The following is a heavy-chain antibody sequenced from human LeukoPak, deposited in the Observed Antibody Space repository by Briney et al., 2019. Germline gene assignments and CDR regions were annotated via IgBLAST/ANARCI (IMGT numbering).Heavy chain of an antibody. CDR3: ARARPGYSSSWYRYWFDP. V-gene: IGHV1-8*01. J-gene: IGHJ5*02. CDR2: MNPNSGNT. Sequence: GASVKVSCKASGYTFTSYDINWVRQATGQGLEWMGWMNPNSGNTGYAQKFQGRVTMTRNTSISTAYMELSSLISEDTAVYYCARARPGYSSSWYRYWFDPWGQGTLVTVSS. D-gene: IGHD6-13*01. CDR1: GYTFTSYD.